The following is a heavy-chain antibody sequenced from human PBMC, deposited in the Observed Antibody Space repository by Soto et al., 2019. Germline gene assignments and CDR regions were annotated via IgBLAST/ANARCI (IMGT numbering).Heavy chain of an antibody. CDR1: GGSISSSSW. Sequence: PSETLSLTCTVSGGSISSSSWWTWVRQPPGKGLEWIGDIFHSGDTNYNPSLKSRVFISVDKSQNQFSLKVSSVTAADTAVYYCAYSTGWYRHDVWGQGTLVTVSS. D-gene: IGHD6-19*01. CDR3: AYSTGWYRHDV. J-gene: IGHJ3*01. CDR2: IFHSGDT. V-gene: IGHV4-4*02.